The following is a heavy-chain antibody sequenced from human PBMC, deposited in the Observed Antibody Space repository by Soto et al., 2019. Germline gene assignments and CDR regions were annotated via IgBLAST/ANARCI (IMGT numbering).Heavy chain of an antibody. CDR2: ISGSGGST. Sequence: QSGGSLRLSCAASGFTFSSYAMSWVRQAPGKGLEWVSAISGSGGSTYYADSVKGRFTISRDNSKNTLYLQMNSLRAEDTAVYYCAKALGDYVYYYYGMDVWGQGTTVTVSS. CDR3: AKALGDYVYYYYGMDV. D-gene: IGHD4-17*01. V-gene: IGHV3-23*01. J-gene: IGHJ6*02. CDR1: GFTFSSYA.